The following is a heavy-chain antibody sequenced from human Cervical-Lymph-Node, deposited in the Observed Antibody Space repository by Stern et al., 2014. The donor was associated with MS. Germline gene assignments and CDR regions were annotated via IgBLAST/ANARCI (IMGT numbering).Heavy chain of an antibody. CDR3: ARDRGLVGNTTDDY. CDR2: INGYNGNI. Sequence: QVQLGQSGAEVKKPGASVKVSCKASGFTFTNHGISWVRQAPGQGLEWMGWINGYNGNIDFAQKFQGRLIMTTDTSTSTVYMESRSLGFDDTAVYYCARDRGLVGNTTDDYWGQGTLVTVSS. J-gene: IGHJ4*02. CDR1: GFTFTNHG. D-gene: IGHD1-26*01. V-gene: IGHV1-18*01.